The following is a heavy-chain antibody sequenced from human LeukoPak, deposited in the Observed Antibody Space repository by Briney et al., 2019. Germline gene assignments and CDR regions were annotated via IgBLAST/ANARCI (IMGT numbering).Heavy chain of an antibody. V-gene: IGHV1-69*13. Sequence: EASVKVSCKASGGTFSSYAISRVRQAPGQGLEWMGGIIPIFGTANYAQKFQGRVTITADESTSTAYMELSSLRSENTAVYYCARDAGRGVSYNYWGQGTLVTVSS. J-gene: IGHJ4*02. CDR3: ARDAGRGVSYNY. D-gene: IGHD3-10*01. CDR1: GGTFSSYA. CDR2: IIPIFGTA.